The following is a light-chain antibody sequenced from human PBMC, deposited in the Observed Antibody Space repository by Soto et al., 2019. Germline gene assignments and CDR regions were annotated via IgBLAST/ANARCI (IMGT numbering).Light chain of an antibody. J-gene: IGKJ4*01. CDR2: AAS. V-gene: IGKV1-27*01. CDR1: QGIANY. CDR3: QKYNSAPLT. Sequence: DIQMTQSPSSLSASVGDRVSITCRARQGIANYLAWYQQKPGKAPKLLIYAASALQSGVPSRFSGSGSGTDFTLTINSLQPEDVATYYCQKYNSAPLTFGGGTRVEIK.